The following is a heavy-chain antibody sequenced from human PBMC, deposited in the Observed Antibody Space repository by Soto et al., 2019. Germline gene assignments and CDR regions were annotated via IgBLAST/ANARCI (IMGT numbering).Heavy chain of an antibody. CDR1: GFTFSSYG. CDR3: ARPLIAAAVHDAFDI. D-gene: IGHD6-13*01. J-gene: IGHJ3*02. Sequence: GGSLRLSCAASGFTFSSYGMHWVRQAPGKGLEWVAVIWYDGSNKYYADSVKGRFTISRDNSKNTLYLQMNSLRAEDTAVYYCARPLIAAAVHDAFDIWGQGTMVTVSS. CDR2: IWYDGSNK. V-gene: IGHV3-33*01.